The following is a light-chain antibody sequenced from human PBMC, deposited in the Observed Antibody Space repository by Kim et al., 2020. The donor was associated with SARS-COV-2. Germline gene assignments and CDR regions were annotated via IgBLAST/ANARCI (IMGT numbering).Light chain of an antibody. Sequence: ASVGDRVTITCRTTQSISSHLNWYQQKPGRAPRLLISATSTLQGGVPSRFSGSGSETDFTLTISSLQPEDFATYFCQRSYITPFTFGPGAQVDI. V-gene: IGKV1-39*01. CDR3: QRSYITPFT. CDR2: ATS. J-gene: IGKJ3*01. CDR1: QSISSH.